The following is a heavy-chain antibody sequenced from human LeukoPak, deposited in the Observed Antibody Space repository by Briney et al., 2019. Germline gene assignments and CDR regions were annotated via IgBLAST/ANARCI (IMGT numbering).Heavy chain of an antibody. D-gene: IGHD3-10*01. CDR1: GFTFSSNA. Sequence: PGGSLRLSCAASGFTFSSNAMSWVRQAPGKGLEWVSAISGSGGSTYYADSVKGRFTISRDNSKNTLYLQMNSLRAEDTAVYYCAKDRYHASGGSGRYNYYYYGMDVWGQGTTVTVSS. V-gene: IGHV3-23*01. CDR2: ISGSGGST. J-gene: IGHJ6*02. CDR3: AKDRYHASGGSGRYNYYYYGMDV.